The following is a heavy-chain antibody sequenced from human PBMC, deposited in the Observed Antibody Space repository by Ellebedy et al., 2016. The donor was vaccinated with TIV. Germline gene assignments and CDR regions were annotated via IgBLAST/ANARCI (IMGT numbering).Heavy chain of an antibody. CDR1: GFTFSSYA. CDR2: ISYDGSRK. CDR3: AGERDGWYFDV. Sequence: GESLKISCAASGFTFSSYALHWVRQAPGKGLECIGMISYDGSRKYYADSVKGRFSFSRDNSKNTVFLQRNNMRPEDTAVYYCAGERDGWYFDVWGRGTLVTVS. D-gene: IGHD4-17*01. V-gene: IGHV3-30*04. J-gene: IGHJ2*01.